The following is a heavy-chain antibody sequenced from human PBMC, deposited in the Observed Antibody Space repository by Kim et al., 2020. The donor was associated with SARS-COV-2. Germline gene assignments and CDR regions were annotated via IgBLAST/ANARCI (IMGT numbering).Heavy chain of an antibody. CDR3: ARDRYYDYVWGSYLSLGVDY. D-gene: IGHD3-16*02. J-gene: IGHJ4*02. CDR2: INSDGSST. Sequence: GGSLRLSCAASGFTFSSYWMHWVRQAPGKGLVWVSRINSDGSSTSYADSVKGRFTISRDNAKNTLYLQMNSLRAEDTAVYYCARDRYYDYVWGSYLSLGVDYWGQGTLVTVSA. V-gene: IGHV3-74*01. CDR1: GFTFSSYW.